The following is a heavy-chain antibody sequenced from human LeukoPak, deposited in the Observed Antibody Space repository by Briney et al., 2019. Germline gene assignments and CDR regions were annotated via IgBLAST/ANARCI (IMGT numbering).Heavy chain of an antibody. Sequence: GGSLRLSCEASGFIFSSYAMHWARQAPGKGLEWVAVISFDGSKKYYAESLKGRFTISRDNSKNTLYLQMNSLRAEDTAVYYCARDSGSSGWSLPVYFDYWGQGTLVTVSS. CDR3: ARDSGSSGWSLPVYFDY. CDR1: GFIFSSYA. D-gene: IGHD6-19*01. V-gene: IGHV3-30*04. J-gene: IGHJ4*02. CDR2: ISFDGSKK.